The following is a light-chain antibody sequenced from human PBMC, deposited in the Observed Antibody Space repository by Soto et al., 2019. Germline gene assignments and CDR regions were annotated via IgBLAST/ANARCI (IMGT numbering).Light chain of an antibody. V-gene: IGLV2-8*01. J-gene: IGLJ1*01. Sequence: QSALTQSPSAPVSPGQSVTISCTGTSSEIGGYNSVSWYQQHPGKAPKVMIYDVSKRPSGVPDRFSGSKSGNTASLTVSALQAEDEADYYCSSYTDRNNLVFGTGTKLTVL. CDR1: SSEIGGYNS. CDR2: DVS. CDR3: SSYTDRNNLV.